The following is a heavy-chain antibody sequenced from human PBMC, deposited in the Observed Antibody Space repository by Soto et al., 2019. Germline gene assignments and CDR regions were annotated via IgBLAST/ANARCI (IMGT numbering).Heavy chain of an antibody. Sequence: QVQLVESGGGVIQPGRSLRLSCAASGFTFSSYGMHWVRQAPGKGLEWVAVIWYDGSNKYYADSVKGRFTITRDNSKNPLDVQMSRLGAEDTAVYYCAGEGHYYGFWCGYGDAFDIWGQVTMVTVSS. J-gene: IGHJ3*02. CDR2: IWYDGSNK. CDR3: AGEGHYYGFWCGYGDAFDI. D-gene: IGHD3-3*01. CDR1: GFTFSSYG. V-gene: IGHV3-33*01.